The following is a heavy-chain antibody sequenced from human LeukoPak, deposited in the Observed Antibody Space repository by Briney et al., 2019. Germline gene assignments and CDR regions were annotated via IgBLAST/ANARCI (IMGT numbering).Heavy chain of an antibody. CDR2: ISGSSTSS. V-gene: IGHV3-23*01. CDR3: AKGSRNLYYYYYGMDV. J-gene: IGHJ6*02. D-gene: IGHD1-14*01. Sequence: PGGSLRLSCAASGFTFSSYAMSWVRQAPGKGLEWVSVISGSSTSSYYADSVKGRFTISRDNSKNTLFLQTNSLRAEDTAVYYCAKGSRNLYYYYYGMDVWGQGTTVTVSS. CDR1: GFTFSSYA.